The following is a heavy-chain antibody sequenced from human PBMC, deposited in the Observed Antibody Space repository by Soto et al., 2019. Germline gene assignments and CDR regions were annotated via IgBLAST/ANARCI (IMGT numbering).Heavy chain of an antibody. Sequence: EVQLVESGGGLVQPGGSLRLSCAASGFTFSSYWMHWVRQAPGKGLVWVSRINSDGSSTSYADSVKGGFTISRDNDKNKLYLQMDSLSAEYTAVYYCAMLGAVGSSWYYVDYWGQGTLVTVSS. V-gene: IGHV3-74*01. D-gene: IGHD6-13*01. J-gene: IGHJ4*02. CDR1: GFTFSSYW. CDR3: AMLGAVGSSWYYVDY. CDR2: INSDGSST.